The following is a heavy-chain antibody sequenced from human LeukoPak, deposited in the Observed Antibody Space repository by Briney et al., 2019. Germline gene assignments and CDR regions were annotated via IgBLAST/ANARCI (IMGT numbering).Heavy chain of an antibody. D-gene: IGHD3/OR15-3a*01. CDR2: IRAVESGK. J-gene: IGHJ4*02. Sequence: GGSLRLSCAASGFTFKNYGMHWVRQPPGKGLEWVAYIRAVESGKYYTDAVGGRFTISRDRSKNTLYLQMNSLRPGATAIYYCAKDFQWTFDFWGQGNLVTVSS. CDR1: GFTFKNYG. V-gene: IGHV3-30*02. CDR3: AKDFQWTFDF.